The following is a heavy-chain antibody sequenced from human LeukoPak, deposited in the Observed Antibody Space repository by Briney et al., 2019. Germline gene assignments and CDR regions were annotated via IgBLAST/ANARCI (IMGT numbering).Heavy chain of an antibody. D-gene: IGHD3-22*01. J-gene: IGHJ1*01. Sequence: PSETLSLTCTVSGGSISSYYWSWIRQPPGKGLEWIGYIYYSGSTNYNPSLKSRVTMSVDTSKNQFSLKLSSMTAADTAVYYCARVVQSTDSSGFYLPEYFQHWGQGTLVTVSS. V-gene: IGHV4-59*12. CDR3: ARVVQSTDSSGFYLPEYFQH. CDR1: GGSISSYY. CDR2: IYYSGST.